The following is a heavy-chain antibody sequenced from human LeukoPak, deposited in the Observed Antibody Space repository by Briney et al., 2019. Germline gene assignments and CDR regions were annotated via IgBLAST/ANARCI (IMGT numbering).Heavy chain of an antibody. Sequence: GSLRLSCAASGFTFTNAWMSWVRQAPGKGLEWVSVLYSGDSTFYADSVKGRFTISRDNAKNALYLQMNSLRAEDTGVYYCARVLGYCSSTSCSSVDYWGQGTLVTVSS. CDR2: LYSGDST. CDR1: GFTFTNAW. CDR3: ARVLGYCSSTSCSSVDY. D-gene: IGHD2-2*01. J-gene: IGHJ4*02. V-gene: IGHV3-66*01.